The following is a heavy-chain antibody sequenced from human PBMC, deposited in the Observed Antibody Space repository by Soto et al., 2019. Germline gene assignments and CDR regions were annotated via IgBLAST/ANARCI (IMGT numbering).Heavy chain of an antibody. CDR3: ARDKLLIRIAVAGRGVGYYYYGMDV. D-gene: IGHD6-19*01. Sequence: QVQLVESGGGVVQPGRSLRLSCAASGFTFSSYAMHWVRQAPGKGLEWVAVISYDGSNKYYADSVKGRFTISRDNSKNTLYLQMNSLRAEDTAVYYCARDKLLIRIAVAGRGVGYYYYGMDVWGQGTTVTVSS. CDR1: GFTFSSYA. J-gene: IGHJ6*02. CDR2: ISYDGSNK. V-gene: IGHV3-30*04.